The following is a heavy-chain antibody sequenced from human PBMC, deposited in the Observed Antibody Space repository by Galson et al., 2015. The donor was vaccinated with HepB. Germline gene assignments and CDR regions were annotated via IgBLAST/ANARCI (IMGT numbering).Heavy chain of an antibody. J-gene: IGHJ3*02. Sequence: TLSLTCAVSGVSISSGGYYWSWIRQHPGKGLEWIGYVYYSGSTYYSPSLRSRVTISLDTSKNQFSLKLSSVTAADTAVYYCARWISRIVAFEIWGQGTMVTVSS. CDR1: GVSISSGGYY. D-gene: IGHD5-12*01. CDR2: VYYSGST. V-gene: IGHV4-31*11. CDR3: ARWISRIVAFEI.